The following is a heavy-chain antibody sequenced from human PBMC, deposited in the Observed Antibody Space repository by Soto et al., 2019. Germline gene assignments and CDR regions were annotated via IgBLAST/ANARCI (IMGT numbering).Heavy chain of an antibody. CDR2: INDSGHI. V-gene: IGHV4-34*01. CDR3: ARGLILWFGELSRRGGYYSYMDV. J-gene: IGHJ6*03. CDR1: GGSFSGYQ. D-gene: IGHD3-10*01. Sequence: QVQLQQWGAGLLKPSETLSLTCAVYGGSFSGYQWSWIRQTPGRGLEWIGEINDSGHIKYNPALKSRVPILRDTPKKQNSLTLSSVTAADSAVYYCARGLILWFGELSRRGGYYSYMDVWGKGNTVTVSS.